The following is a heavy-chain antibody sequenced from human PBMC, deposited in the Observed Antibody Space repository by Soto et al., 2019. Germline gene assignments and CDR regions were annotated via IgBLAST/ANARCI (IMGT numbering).Heavy chain of an antibody. D-gene: IGHD3-22*01. Sequence: ASVKVSCKASGYTFTGYYMHWVRQAPGQGLEWMGWINPNSGGTNYAQKFQGRVTMTRDTSISTAYMELSRLRSDDTAVHYCARFGYYYDSSGYYLSYFDYWGQGTLVTVSS. CDR3: ARFGYYYDSSGYYLSYFDY. V-gene: IGHV1-2*02. J-gene: IGHJ4*02. CDR2: INPNSGGT. CDR1: GYTFTGYY.